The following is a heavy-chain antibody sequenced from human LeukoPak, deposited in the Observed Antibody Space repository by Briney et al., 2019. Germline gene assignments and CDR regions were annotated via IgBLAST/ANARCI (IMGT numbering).Heavy chain of an antibody. CDR2: IWYDGSNK. D-gene: IGHD6-19*01. V-gene: IGHV3-33*01. CDR1: GFTFRSYA. Sequence: PGGSLRLSCAASGFTFRSYAMHWVRQAPGKGLEWVAVIWYDGSNKYYADSVKGRFTISRDNSNNTLYLQMNSLRAEDTAVYYCARGCGSGWGKDYWGQGTLVTVSS. CDR3: ARGCGSGWGKDY. J-gene: IGHJ4*02.